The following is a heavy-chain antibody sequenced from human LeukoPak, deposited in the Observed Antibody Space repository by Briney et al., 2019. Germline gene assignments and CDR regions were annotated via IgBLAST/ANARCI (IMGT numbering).Heavy chain of an antibody. V-gene: IGHV1-3*01. CDR1: GYTFTSYA. J-gene: IGHJ4*02. CDR3: ARGPLWFGELLSFGY. CDR2: INAGNGNT. Sequence: ASVKVSCKASGYTFTSYAMQWVRQAPGQRLEWMGWINAGNGNTKYSQKFQGRVTITRDTSASTAYMELSSLRSEDTAVYYCARGPLWFGELLSFGYWGQGTLVTVSS. D-gene: IGHD3-10*01.